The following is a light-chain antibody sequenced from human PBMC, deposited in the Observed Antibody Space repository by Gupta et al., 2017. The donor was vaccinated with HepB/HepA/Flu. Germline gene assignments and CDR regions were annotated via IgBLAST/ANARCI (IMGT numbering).Light chain of an antibody. CDR2: DVS. CDR3: SSYTSSNTYV. V-gene: IGLV2-14*03. J-gene: IGLJ1*01. CDR1: SSDVGGYNY. Sequence: QSALTQPASVSGSPGQSITLSCTGTSSDVGGYNYVSWYQQHPGKAPKLMIYDVSYRPSGVSNRFSGSKSGNTASLTISGLQAEDEADYYCSSYTSSNTYVFGTGTKVTVL.